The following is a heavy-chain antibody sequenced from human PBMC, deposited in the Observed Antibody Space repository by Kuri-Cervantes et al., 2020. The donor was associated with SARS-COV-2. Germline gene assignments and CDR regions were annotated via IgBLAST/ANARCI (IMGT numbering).Heavy chain of an antibody. CDR3: AGRGHSYGYEGYYYYMDV. CDR1: GGSISSYY. CDR2: IYYSGST. Sequence: SETLSLTCTVSGGSISSYYWSWIRQPPGKGLEWIGYIYYSGSTNYNPSLKSRVTISVDTSKNQFSLKLSSVTDADTAVYYCAGRGHSYGYEGYYYYMDVWGKGTTVTVSS. D-gene: IGHD5-18*01. V-gene: IGHV4-59*12. J-gene: IGHJ6*03.